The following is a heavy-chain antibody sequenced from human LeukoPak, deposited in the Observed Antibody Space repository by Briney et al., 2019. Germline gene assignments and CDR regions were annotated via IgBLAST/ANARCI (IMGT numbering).Heavy chain of an antibody. V-gene: IGHV3-30*02. CDR1: GFTFSSYG. Sequence: GGSLRLSCAASGFTFSSYGMHWVRQAPGKGLEWVAFIRYDGSNKYYADSVKGRFPISRDNSKNTLYLQMNSLRAEDTAVYYCAKRLLWFGELLNASPIDYWGQGTLVTVSS. J-gene: IGHJ4*02. CDR3: AKRLLWFGELLNASPIDY. D-gene: IGHD3-10*01. CDR2: IRYDGSNK.